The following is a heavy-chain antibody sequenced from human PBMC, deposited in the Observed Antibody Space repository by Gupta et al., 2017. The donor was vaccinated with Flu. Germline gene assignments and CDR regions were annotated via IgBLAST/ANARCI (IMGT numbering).Heavy chain of an antibody. CDR3: ARELGATYYYSMDV. CDR2: IYYAGST. D-gene: IGHD3-16*01. V-gene: IGHV4-59*01. J-gene: IGHJ6*03. CDR1: GGSLTGYY. Sequence: QLQLQESGPGLAKPSETLSLTCTISGGSLTGYYWSWLRRPPGKGLEWIGYIYYAGSTDLNPSLRKRVSMSVDMSKNQFSLSLRSVTAADAAVYYCARELGATYYYSMDVWGQGTTVTVSS.